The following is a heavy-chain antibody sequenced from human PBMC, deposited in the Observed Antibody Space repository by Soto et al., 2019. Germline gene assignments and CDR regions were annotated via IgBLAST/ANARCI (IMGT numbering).Heavy chain of an antibody. Sequence: GGSLRLSCAASGFTFSSYAMSWVRQAPGKGLEWVSAISGSGGSTYYADSVKGRFTISRDNSKNTLYLQMNSLRAEDTAVYYCAKGGDLGWNYVDYYYYYMDVWGKGTTVTVSS. J-gene: IGHJ6*03. D-gene: IGHD1-7*01. V-gene: IGHV3-23*01. CDR3: AKGGDLGWNYVDYYYYYMDV. CDR2: ISGSGGST. CDR1: GFTFSSYA.